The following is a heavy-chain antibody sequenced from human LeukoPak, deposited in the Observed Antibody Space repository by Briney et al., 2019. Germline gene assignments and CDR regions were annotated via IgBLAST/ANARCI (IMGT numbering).Heavy chain of an antibody. Sequence: SETLSLTCNVSGYSISSGYYWGWVRQPPGKGLEWIGSIYSSGSTYYNPSLKSRITISVDTSKNQFSLKLSSVTAADTAVYYCARQTGSGLFILPGGQGTLVTVSS. CDR2: IYSSGST. CDR1: GYSISSGYY. J-gene: IGHJ4*02. V-gene: IGHV4-38-2*02. CDR3: ARQTGSGLFILP. D-gene: IGHD3/OR15-3a*01.